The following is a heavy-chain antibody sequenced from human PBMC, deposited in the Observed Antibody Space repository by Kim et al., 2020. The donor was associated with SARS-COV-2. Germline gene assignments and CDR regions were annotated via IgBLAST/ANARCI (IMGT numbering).Heavy chain of an antibody. CDR3: ANLYGSGS. CDR2: RGRT. J-gene: IGHJ4*02. V-gene: IGHV3-23*02. D-gene: IGHD3-10*01. Sequence: RGRTYKQDSVRGRFTISGNNAKNTLYLKMNSLRAEDTAVYYGANLYGSGSWGQGTLVTVSS.